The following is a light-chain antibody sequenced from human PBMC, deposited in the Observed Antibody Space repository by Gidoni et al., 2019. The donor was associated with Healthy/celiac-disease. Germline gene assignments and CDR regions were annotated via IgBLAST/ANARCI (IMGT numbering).Light chain of an antibody. J-gene: IGLJ2*01. CDR2: DVS. CDR3: SSYTSSSPVV. Sequence: QSALTQPASVSGSPGQSITISCTGTSSDVGGYNYVSWYQQHPGNAPKLMIYDVSHRPSGVSNRFSGSKSGNTASLTISGPQAEDEADYYCSSYTSSSPVVFGGGTKLTVL. CDR1: SSDVGGYNY. V-gene: IGLV2-14*01.